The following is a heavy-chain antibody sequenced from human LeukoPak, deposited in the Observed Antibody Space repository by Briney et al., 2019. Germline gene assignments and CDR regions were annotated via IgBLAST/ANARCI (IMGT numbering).Heavy chain of an antibody. CDR3: ARTYSSNWYSGFDP. CDR2: IYYSGST. D-gene: IGHD6-13*01. CDR1: GGSFSGYY. Sequence: SETLSLTCAVYGGSFSGYYWSWIRQPPGKGLEWIGHIYYSGSTNYNPSLKSRVTISVDTSKNQFSLKLTSVTAADTAMYYCARTYSSNWYSGFDPWGQGTLVTVSS. J-gene: IGHJ5*02. V-gene: IGHV4-59*01.